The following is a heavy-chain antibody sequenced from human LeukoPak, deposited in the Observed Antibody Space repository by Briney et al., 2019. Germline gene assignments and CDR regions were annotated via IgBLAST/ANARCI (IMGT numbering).Heavy chain of an antibody. CDR2: ISYDGSNK. CDR3: ARGDIVVVPAPFDY. D-gene: IGHD2-2*01. J-gene: IGHJ4*02. CDR1: GFTFSSYA. V-gene: IGHV3-30*04. Sequence: GGSLRLSCAASGFTFSSYAMHWVRQAPGKGLEWVAVISYDGSNKYYADSVKGRFTISRDNSKNTLYLQVNSLRAEDTAVYYCARGDIVVVPAPFDYWGQGTLVTVSS.